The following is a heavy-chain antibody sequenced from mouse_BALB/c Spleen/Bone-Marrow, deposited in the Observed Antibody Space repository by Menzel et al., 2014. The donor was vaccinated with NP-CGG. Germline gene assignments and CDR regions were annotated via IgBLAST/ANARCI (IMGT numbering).Heavy chain of an antibody. V-gene: IGHV1-87*01. CDR1: GYTFTSYW. CDR2: IYPGDGDT. CDR3: ARGFPFDY. Sequence: VKLVESGAELVRPGASVKLSCKASGYTFTSYWMQWVKQRPGQGLEWIGAIYPGDGDTRYTQKFKGKATLTADKSSSTAYMQLSSLASEDSAVYYCARGFPFDYWGQGTTLTVSS. J-gene: IGHJ2*01.